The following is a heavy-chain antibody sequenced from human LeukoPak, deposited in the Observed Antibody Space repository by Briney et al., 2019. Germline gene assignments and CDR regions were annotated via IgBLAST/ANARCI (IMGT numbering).Heavy chain of an antibody. Sequence: GGSLRLSCAASGFTVSSLAMHWVRQAPGKGLEWVSSSGTRSGTKYYADSVKGRFTISRDNANNSLYLQMNSLRAEDTALYYCATLVGKSRAGGHWGQGTLVIVSS. J-gene: IGHJ4*02. D-gene: IGHD1-26*01. CDR2: SGTRSGTK. CDR3: ATLVGKSRAGGH. V-gene: IGHV3-21*04. CDR1: GFTVSSLA.